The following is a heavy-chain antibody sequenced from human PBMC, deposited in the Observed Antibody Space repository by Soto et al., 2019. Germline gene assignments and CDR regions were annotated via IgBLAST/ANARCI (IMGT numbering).Heavy chain of an antibody. CDR1: GGSFSGYY. CDR2: INHSGST. V-gene: IGHV4-34*01. CDR3: ASARIAAAGTHFDY. Sequence: QVQLQQWGAGLLKPSETLSLTCAVYGGSFSGYYWSWIRQPPGKGLEWIGEINHSGSTNYNPSLKSRVTISVDTSKNQFSLKLSSVTAADTAVYYCASARIAAAGTHFDYWGQGTLVTVSS. J-gene: IGHJ4*02. D-gene: IGHD6-13*01.